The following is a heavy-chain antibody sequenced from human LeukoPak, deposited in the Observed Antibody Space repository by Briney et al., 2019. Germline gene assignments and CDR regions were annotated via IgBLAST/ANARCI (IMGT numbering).Heavy chain of an antibody. Sequence: PGGSLRLSCAASGFTFSGYWMNWVRQAPGKGLEWVANIEQNGGEKNYVDSVRGRFTISRDNAKNTLYLQMNSLRAEDTAVYYCAKSAECSGGPFDYWGQGTLVTVSS. CDR3: AKSAECSGGPFDY. V-gene: IGHV3-7*01. CDR1: GFTFSGYW. D-gene: IGHD3-10*02. J-gene: IGHJ4*02. CDR2: IEQNGGEK.